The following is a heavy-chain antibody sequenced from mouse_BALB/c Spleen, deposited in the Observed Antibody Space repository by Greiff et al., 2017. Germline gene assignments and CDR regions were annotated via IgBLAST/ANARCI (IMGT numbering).Heavy chain of an antibody. CDR2: IDPETGGT. J-gene: IGHJ2*01. Sequence: QVQLQQSGAELVRPGASVTLSCKASGYTFTDYEMHWVKQTPVHGLAWIGAIDPETGGTAYNQKFKGKATLTADKSSSTAYMELRSLTSEDSAVYYCTRVGKAFDYWGQGTTRTVSP. CDR3: TRVGKAFDY. V-gene: IGHV1-15*01. CDR1: GYTFTDYE. D-gene: IGHD4-1*01.